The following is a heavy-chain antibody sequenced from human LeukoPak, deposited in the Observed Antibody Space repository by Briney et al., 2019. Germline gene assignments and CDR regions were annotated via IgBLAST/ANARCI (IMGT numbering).Heavy chain of an antibody. D-gene: IGHD2-21*01. V-gene: IGHV1-8*03. CDR1: GYTFTSYD. CDR2: MNPNSGNT. Sequence: GASVKVSCKASGYTFTSYDINWVRQATGQGLEWMGWMNPNSGNTGYAQKFQGRVTITRNTSISTAYMELSSLRSEDTAVYYCARINYGQAPSAGDYPYYYYYYMDVWGKGTTVTVSS. J-gene: IGHJ6*03. CDR3: ARINYGQAPSAGDYPYYYYYYMDV.